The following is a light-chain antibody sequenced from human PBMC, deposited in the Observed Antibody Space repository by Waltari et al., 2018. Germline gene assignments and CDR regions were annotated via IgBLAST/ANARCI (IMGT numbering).Light chain of an antibody. V-gene: IGKV3-15*01. Sequence: EIVMTQSPATLSVSPGERATLPCRASQSVSSNLAWYQQKPGQAPRLLIYGASTRATGIPARFSGSGFGTEFTLTISSLQSEEFAVYYCQQYNNWPPWTFGQGTKVEIK. CDR2: GAS. CDR1: QSVSSN. J-gene: IGKJ1*01. CDR3: QQYNNWPPWT.